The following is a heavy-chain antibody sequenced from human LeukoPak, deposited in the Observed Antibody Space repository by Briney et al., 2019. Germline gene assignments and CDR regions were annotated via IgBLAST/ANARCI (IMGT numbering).Heavy chain of an antibody. CDR1: GFTYSSYL. V-gene: IGHV3-7*01. D-gene: IGHD3-16*01. CDR2: IKQDGTGK. CDR3: VRVKHCFDGNTFGCFFDS. J-gene: IGHJ4*02. Sequence: HPGGSLRLSCAASGFTYSSYLMSWVRQAPGKGLEWVATIKQDGTGKYYADSVKGRFTISKDTAKNSLFLQMNSLTVEDTSMYYCVRVKHCFDGNTFGCFFDSWGQGTLVTVSS.